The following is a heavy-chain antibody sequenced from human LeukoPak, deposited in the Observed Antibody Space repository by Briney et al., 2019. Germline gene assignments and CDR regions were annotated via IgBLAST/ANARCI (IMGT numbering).Heavy chain of an antibody. J-gene: IGHJ4*02. V-gene: IGHV3-23*01. D-gene: IGHD2-2*01. CDR3: AKDRALGSFSCYDY. CDR2: ISGNGGST. CDR1: GFTFSSYA. Sequence: GGSLRLSCAASGFTFSSYAMNWVRQAPGKGLEWASGISGNGGSTHYADSVKGRFTISRDNSKSTLYLQMNSLRAEDTAVYYCAKDRALGSFSCYDYWGQGTLVTVSS.